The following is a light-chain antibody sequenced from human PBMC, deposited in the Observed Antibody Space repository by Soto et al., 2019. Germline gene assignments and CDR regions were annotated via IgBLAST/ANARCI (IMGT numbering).Light chain of an antibody. V-gene: IGKV3-15*01. CDR1: QSVSSY. CDR3: QQYNNWPWT. CDR2: GAS. Sequence: ETVMTQYPATLSVSPGERATLSCRASQSVSSYLAWYQQKPGQAPRLLIYGASKRATGFPARFSGSGSGTDFTLTISSLQSEDFAVYYCQQYNNWPWTFGQGTKVDIK. J-gene: IGKJ1*01.